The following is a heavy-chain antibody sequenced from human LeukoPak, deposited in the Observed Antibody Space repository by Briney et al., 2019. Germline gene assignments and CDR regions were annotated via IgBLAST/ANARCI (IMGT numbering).Heavy chain of an antibody. Sequence: GGSLRLSCAASGFTFSDYWMSWVRQAPGKGLEWVANIKQDGGEKYYVDSVKGRFTISRDNARKSLYLQMNSLRAEDTAVYYCAKDRYGDYAYYFDYWGQGTLVTVSS. CDR2: IKQDGGEK. D-gene: IGHD4-17*01. CDR3: AKDRYGDYAYYFDY. V-gene: IGHV3-7*01. CDR1: GFTFSDYW. J-gene: IGHJ4*02.